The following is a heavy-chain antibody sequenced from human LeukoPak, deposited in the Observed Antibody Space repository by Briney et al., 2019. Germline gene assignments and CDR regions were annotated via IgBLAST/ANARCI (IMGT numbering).Heavy chain of an antibody. CDR2: IYNSGST. CDR3: ARGTGTTSYYYMDV. V-gene: IGHV4-61*02. Sequence: SETLSLTCTVSGGSISSGSYYWSWIRQPAGKGLEWIGRIYNSGSTNYNPSLKSRVTISVDKSKNQFSLKLSSVTAADTAVYYCARGTGTTSYYYMDVWGKGTTVTVSS. D-gene: IGHD1-7*01. CDR1: GGSISSGSYY. J-gene: IGHJ6*03.